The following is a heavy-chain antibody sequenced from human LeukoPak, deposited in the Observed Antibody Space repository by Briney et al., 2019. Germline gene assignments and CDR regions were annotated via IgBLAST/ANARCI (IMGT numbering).Heavy chain of an antibody. J-gene: IGHJ4*02. CDR3: AKYYGTKYYVFEY. CDR1: GFTFSSYG. V-gene: IGHV3-30*02. D-gene: IGHD2/OR15-2a*01. CDR2: IRYDGSNE. Sequence: RGSLRLSCAAPGFTFSSYGMHWVRQAPRKGLEWVTFIRYDGSNEDYVDSVKGRFTISRDNSKNMVYLQMNRLRPEDTAVYYCAKYYGTKYYVFEYWGQGSLVTVSS.